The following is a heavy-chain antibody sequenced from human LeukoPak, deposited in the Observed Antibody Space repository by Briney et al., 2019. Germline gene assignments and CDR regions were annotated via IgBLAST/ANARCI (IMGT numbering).Heavy chain of an antibody. Sequence: GGSLRLSCAASGFTVSSNYMSWVRQAPGKGLEWVSIIYSGGTTYYADSVKGLFTISRDHSKNTLYLQMNSLRAEDTAVYYCARDSPLAGVDPWGQGTPVTVSS. J-gene: IGHJ5*02. CDR2: IYSGGTT. V-gene: IGHV3-53*01. D-gene: IGHD3-10*01. CDR1: GFTVSSNY. CDR3: ARDSPLAGVDP.